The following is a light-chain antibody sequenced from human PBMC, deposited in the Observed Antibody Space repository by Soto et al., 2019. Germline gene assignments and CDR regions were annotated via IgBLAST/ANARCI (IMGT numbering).Light chain of an antibody. J-gene: IGKJ1*01. V-gene: IGKV1-39*01. CDR3: QQTYSALWT. CDR2: AAS. Sequence: DIQMTQSPSSLSASVGDRVTISCRASQTITTYLNWYQQKPGKAPKLLIYAASSLRSGVPSRFSGSGSGTDFTLTISSLQPEDFAAYYCQQTYSALWTFGQGTKLEIK. CDR1: QTITTY.